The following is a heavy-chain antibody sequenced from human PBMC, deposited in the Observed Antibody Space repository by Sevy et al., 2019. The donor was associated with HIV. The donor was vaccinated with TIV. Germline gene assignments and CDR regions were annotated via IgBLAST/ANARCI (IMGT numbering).Heavy chain of an antibody. CDR3: ATSPEPPSHRSRYDSAPDY. V-gene: IGHV3-48*01. CDR1: GFTFSSYS. D-gene: IGHD5-12*01. Sequence: GGSLRLSCAASGFTFSSYSMNWVRQAPGKGLEWVSYISSSSSTIYYADSVKGRFTISRDNSKNKLYLQMNSLRAEDTAVYYCATSPEPPSHRSRYDSAPDYWGQGTLVTVSS. J-gene: IGHJ4*02. CDR2: ISSSSSTI.